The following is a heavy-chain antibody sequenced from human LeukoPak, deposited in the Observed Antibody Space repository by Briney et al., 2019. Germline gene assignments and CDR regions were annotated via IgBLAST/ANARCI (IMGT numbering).Heavy chain of an antibody. CDR3: ARGPGNHYYYGMDV. D-gene: IGHD1-14*01. V-gene: IGHV4-59*01. CDR1: GGSISSYY. Sequence: SETLSLTCTVSGGSISSYYWSWIRQPPGKGLEWIGHIYYSGSTNYNPSLKSRVTISVDTSKNQFSLKLSSVTVADTAVYYCARGPGNHYYYGMDVWGQGTTVTVSS. CDR2: IYYSGST. J-gene: IGHJ6*02.